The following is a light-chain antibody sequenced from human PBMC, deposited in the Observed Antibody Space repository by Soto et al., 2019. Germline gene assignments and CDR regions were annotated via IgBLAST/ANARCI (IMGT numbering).Light chain of an antibody. V-gene: IGKV3-15*01. J-gene: IGKJ5*01. CDR1: QSVSNN. CDR3: KQYKEWPPFT. CDR2: GAS. Sequence: EIVMTQSPSTLSVSPWETSTLSFMASQSVSNNVAWYQQKPGQAPRLLILGASTRATGIPARFSGSGSGTEFTLSISSLQSEDFAVYYCKQYKEWPPFTFGQGTRLEIK.